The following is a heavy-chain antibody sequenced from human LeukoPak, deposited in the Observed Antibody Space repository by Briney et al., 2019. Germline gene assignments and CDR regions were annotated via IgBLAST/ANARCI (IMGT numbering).Heavy chain of an antibody. Sequence: SETLSLTCTVSGGSISSYYWSWIRQPPGKGLEWIGYIYYSGSTNYNPSLKSRVTISVDTSKNQFSLKLSSVTAADTAVYYCARLGSNYDFWSGYSDYWGQGTLVTVSS. CDR2: IYYSGST. D-gene: IGHD3-3*01. J-gene: IGHJ4*02. V-gene: IGHV4-59*01. CDR3: ARLGSNYDFWSGYSDY. CDR1: GGSISSYY.